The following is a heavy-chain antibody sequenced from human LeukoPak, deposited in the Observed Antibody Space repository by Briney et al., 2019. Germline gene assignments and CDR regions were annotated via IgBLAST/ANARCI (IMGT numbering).Heavy chain of an antibody. Sequence: PSETLSLTCTVSGVSISSGSYYWSWIRQPAGKGLEWIGRIYTSGSTNYNPSLKSRVTISVDTSKNQFSLKLSSVTAADTAVYYCARDGYYDSSGYLGYWGQGTLVTVSS. CDR2: IYTSGST. D-gene: IGHD3-22*01. V-gene: IGHV4-61*02. CDR1: GVSISSGSYY. J-gene: IGHJ4*02. CDR3: ARDGYYDSSGYLGY.